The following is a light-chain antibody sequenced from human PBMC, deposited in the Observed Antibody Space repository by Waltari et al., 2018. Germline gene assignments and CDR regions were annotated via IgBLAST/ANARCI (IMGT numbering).Light chain of an antibody. J-gene: IGKJ2*01. V-gene: IGKV3-20*01. Sequence: IVLTQSPGTLSLFPGERATLSCRASRSVSSRYLAWYQQKPGQAPRLLIYGASTRATGIPDRFSGSGSGTDVTLTISRLEPEDFATYYCQQCTTSPQTFGQGTKLEIK. CDR3: QQCTTSPQT. CDR2: GAS. CDR1: RSVSSRY.